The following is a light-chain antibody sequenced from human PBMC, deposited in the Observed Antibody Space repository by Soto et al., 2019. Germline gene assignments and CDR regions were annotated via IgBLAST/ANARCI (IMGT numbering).Light chain of an antibody. J-gene: IGLJ1*01. CDR3: QYYESSLSGYV. CDR1: SSNIGADYD. V-gene: IGLV1-40*01. Sequence: QSVLTQPPSVSGAPGQGVTISCTGSSSNIGADYDVHWYQQLPGTAPKLLIYGNSNRPSGVPDRFSGSKSGTSASLAITGLQAEDEADYYCQYYESSLSGYVFGTGTKVTVL. CDR2: GNS.